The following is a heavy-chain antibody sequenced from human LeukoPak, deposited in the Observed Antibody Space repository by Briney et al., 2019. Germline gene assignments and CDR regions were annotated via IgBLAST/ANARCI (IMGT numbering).Heavy chain of an antibody. CDR3: ARDDGGREGDYEPYYFDY. CDR2: ISSSSSYI. V-gene: IGHV3-21*01. Sequence: GGSLRLSCAASGFTFSSYSMNWVRQAPGKGLEWVSSISSSSSYIYYADPVKGRFTISRDNAKNSLYLQMNSLRAEDTAVYYCARDDGGREGDYEPYYFDYWGQGTLVTVSS. D-gene: IGHD3-22*01. J-gene: IGHJ4*02. CDR1: GFTFSSYS.